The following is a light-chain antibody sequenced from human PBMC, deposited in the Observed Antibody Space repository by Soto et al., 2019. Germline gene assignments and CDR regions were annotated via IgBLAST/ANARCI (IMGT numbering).Light chain of an antibody. CDR3: QSFDSSLSGYV. CDR1: SSNIGAGYD. V-gene: IGLV1-40*01. Sequence: QSALTQPPSVSGAPGQRVTISCTGSSSNIGAGYDVHWYQHLPGAAPKLLIYGNTNRPSGVPDRFSASKSGPSASLAITGLQAEDEADYYCQSFDSSLSGYVFGTGTKLTVL. CDR2: GNT. J-gene: IGLJ1*01.